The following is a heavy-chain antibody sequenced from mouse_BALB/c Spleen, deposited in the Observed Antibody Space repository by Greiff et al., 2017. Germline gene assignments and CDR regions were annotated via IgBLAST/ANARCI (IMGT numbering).Heavy chain of an antibody. V-gene: IGHV5-6-4*01. CDR1: GFTFSSYT. D-gene: IGHD2-4*01. CDR3: TRDRSTMITTDGAPYFDY. J-gene: IGHJ2*01. CDR2: ISSGGSYT. Sequence: EVMLVESGGGLVKPGGSLKLSCAASGFTFSSYTMSWVRQTPEKRLEWVATISSGGSYTYYPDSVKGRFTISRDNAKNTLYLQMSSLKSEDTAMYYCTRDRSTMITTDGAPYFDYWGQGTTLTVSS.